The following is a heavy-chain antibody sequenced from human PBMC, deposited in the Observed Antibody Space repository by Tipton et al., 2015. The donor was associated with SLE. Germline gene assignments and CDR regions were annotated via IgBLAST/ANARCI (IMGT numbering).Heavy chain of an antibody. CDR2: IYTSGST. CDR1: GGSISSYY. CDR3: ARGPNYYGSGSYGMDV. D-gene: IGHD3-10*01. Sequence: TLSLPCTVSGGSISSYYWCWIRQPAGKGLEWIGRIYTSGSTYYNPSLKSRVTISVDTSKNQFSLKLSSVTAADTAVYYCARGPNYYGSGSYGMDVWGQGTTVTVSS. V-gene: IGHV4-4*07. J-gene: IGHJ6*02.